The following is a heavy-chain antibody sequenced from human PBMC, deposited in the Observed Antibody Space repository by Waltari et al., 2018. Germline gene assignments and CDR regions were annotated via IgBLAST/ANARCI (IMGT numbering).Heavy chain of an antibody. CDR2: ISGSGGST. J-gene: IGHJ4*02. D-gene: IGHD6-13*01. V-gene: IGHV3-23*01. CDR1: GFTFSSYA. Sequence: EVQLLESGGGLVQPGGSVSLCCAASGFTFSSYAMSWVRQAPGKGLEWVSAISGSGGSTYYADSVKGRFTIARDNSKNTLYLQMNSLRAEDTAVYYCAKENLIAELEYWGQGALVTVAS. CDR3: AKENLIAELEY.